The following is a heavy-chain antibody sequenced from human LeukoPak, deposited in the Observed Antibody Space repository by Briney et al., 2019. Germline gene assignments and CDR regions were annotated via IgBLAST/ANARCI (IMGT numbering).Heavy chain of an antibody. CDR1: GGSLSVYY. J-gene: IGHJ6*03. D-gene: IGHD1-26*01. CDR2: INHSGST. Sequence: SETLSLTCAVHGGSLSVYYWSWIRPPPGKGVEWSWEINHSGSTNYTPSLKCRVTISVDTSKNQFSLTLSSVTAADTAVYYCARRPHPSVGGYYYYYMDVWGKGTTVTISS. V-gene: IGHV4-34*01. CDR3: ARRPHPSVGGYYYYYMDV.